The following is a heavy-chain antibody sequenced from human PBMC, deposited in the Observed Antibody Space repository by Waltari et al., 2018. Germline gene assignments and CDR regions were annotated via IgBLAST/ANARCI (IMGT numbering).Heavy chain of an antibody. V-gene: IGHV3-7*01. J-gene: IGHJ4*02. CDR2: IKQDGSEK. CDR3: ARRAAGMVADY. Sequence: EVQLVESGGGLVQPGGSLRLSCAAYGFTFGRCRVGWVRQAPGKGLEWVANIKQDGSEKYYVDSVKGRFTISRDNAKNSLYLQMNSLRAEDTAVYYCARRAAGMVADYWGQGTLVTVSS. D-gene: IGHD6-13*01. CDR1: GFTFGRCR.